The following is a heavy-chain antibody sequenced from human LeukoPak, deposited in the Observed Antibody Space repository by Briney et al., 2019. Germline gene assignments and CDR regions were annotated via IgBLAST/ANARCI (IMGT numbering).Heavy chain of an antibody. V-gene: IGHV3-21*01. Sequence: GGSLRLSCAASGFTFSSYSMNWVRQAPGKGLEWVSSISSSSSYIYYADSVKGRFTISRDNAKNSLYLQMNSLRAEDTAVYYCARDGRLRSGYDYPTGDAFDIWGQGTMVTVSS. D-gene: IGHD5-12*01. CDR2: ISSSSSYI. J-gene: IGHJ3*02. CDR3: ARDGRLRSGYDYPTGDAFDI. CDR1: GFTFSSYS.